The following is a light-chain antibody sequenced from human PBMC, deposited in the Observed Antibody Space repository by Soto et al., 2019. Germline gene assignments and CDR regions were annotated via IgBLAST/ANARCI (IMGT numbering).Light chain of an antibody. CDR3: QSYDGSLSAVI. CDR2: RNN. J-gene: IGLJ2*01. V-gene: IGLV1-40*01. CDR1: SSNIGSHYD. Sequence: QSVLTQPPSVSGAPGQRVTISFTGSSSNIGSHYDVHWYQQLPGTAPKLLIYRNNNRPSGVPDRFSGSKSGTSASLAITGLQAEDEADYYCQSYDGSLSAVIFGGGTKLTVL.